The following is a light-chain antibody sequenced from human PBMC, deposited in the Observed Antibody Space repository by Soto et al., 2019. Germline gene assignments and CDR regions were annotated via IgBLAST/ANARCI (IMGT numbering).Light chain of an antibody. J-gene: IGKJ2*01. CDR3: QQYYSTVST. CDR2: WAS. CDR1: QGVLARSNNKNY. V-gene: IGKV4-1*01. Sequence: DIVMTQSPDSLAVSLGERATINCRSSQGVLARSNNKNYLAWYQQKPGQPPKLLIYWASTRQSGVPDRFSGSGSGTELTLTISSLQAEDVAVYYCQQYYSTVSTFGQGTKLEIK.